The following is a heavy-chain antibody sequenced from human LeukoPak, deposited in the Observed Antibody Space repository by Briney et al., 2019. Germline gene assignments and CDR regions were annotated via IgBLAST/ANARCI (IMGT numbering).Heavy chain of an antibody. Sequence: GGSLRLSCAASGFTFSSHWMHWVRQAPGKGLVWVSRSNSDGSSTNYGDSVKGRFTISRDNAKNTLYLQTNSLRAEDTAVYYCSRGPGVAGRFFVGDQWGQGTLVTVSS. CDR3: SRGPGVAGRFFVGDQ. V-gene: IGHV3-74*01. CDR1: GFTFSSHW. D-gene: IGHD3-10*01. J-gene: IGHJ4*02. CDR2: SNSDGSST.